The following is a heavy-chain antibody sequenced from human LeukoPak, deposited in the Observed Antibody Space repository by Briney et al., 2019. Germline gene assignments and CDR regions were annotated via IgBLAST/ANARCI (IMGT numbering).Heavy chain of an antibody. CDR3: ARVGRTIFGVVTYFDY. J-gene: IGHJ4*02. CDR2: IRYDGSNK. CDR1: GFTFSSYG. Sequence: AGGSLRLSCAASGFTFSSYGMHWVRQAPGKGLEWVAFIRYDGSNKYYADSVKGRFTISRDNSKNTLYLQMNSLRAEDTAVYYCARVGRTIFGVVTYFDYWGQGTLVTVSS. D-gene: IGHD3-3*01. V-gene: IGHV3-30*02.